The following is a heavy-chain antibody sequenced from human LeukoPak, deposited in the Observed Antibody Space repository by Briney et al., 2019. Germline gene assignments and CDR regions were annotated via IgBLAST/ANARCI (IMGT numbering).Heavy chain of an antibody. CDR1: GGSISSYY. Sequence: SETLSLTCTVSGGSISSYYWTWIRQPPGKGLEWIGYIYYSGTTNYNPSLKGRVTISVDTSKNQFSLKLSSVTAADTAVYYCARGVYIAAAQYGYWGQGTLVTVSS. J-gene: IGHJ4*02. D-gene: IGHD6-13*01. CDR3: ARGVYIAAAQYGY. CDR2: IYYSGTT. V-gene: IGHV4-59*01.